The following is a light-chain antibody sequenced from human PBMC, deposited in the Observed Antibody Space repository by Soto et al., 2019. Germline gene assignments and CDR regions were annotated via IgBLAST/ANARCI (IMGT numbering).Light chain of an antibody. Sequence: TQSPATLSSFPGDRDTLSCRASQSVSSNVAWYQQIPGQTPRLLIYGASTRATGIPARFSGSGSETDFTLTISSLQSEDFAVYYCQQYNTWPLTFGAGTKVDIK. J-gene: IGKJ4*01. V-gene: IGKV3-15*01. CDR1: QSVSSN. CDR2: GAS. CDR3: QQYNTWPLT.